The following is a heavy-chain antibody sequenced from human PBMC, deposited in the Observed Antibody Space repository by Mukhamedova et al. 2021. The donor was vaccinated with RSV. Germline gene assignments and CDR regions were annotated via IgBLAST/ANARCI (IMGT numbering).Heavy chain of an antibody. J-gene: IGHJ4*01. V-gene: IGHV3-21*01. CDR2: ISASSSYI. CDR1: GTTFSSYN. CDR3: ARSTVAARPYYFDY. Sequence: GTTFSSYNMNWVRQAPGKGLEWVASISASSSYINYADSVKGRFTISRDNANNSMYLQINSVRVEDTAVYYCARSTVAARPYYFDY. D-gene: IGHD6-19*01.